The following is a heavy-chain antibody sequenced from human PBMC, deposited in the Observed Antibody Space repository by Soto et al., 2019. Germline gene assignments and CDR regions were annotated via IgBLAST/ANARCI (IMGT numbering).Heavy chain of an antibody. CDR1: GFTFSTYA. D-gene: IGHD6-19*01. V-gene: IGHV3-30-3*01. CDR2: ISYDGSNK. CDR3: ARDKSPYSRGWHNRHFDY. J-gene: IGHJ4*02. Sequence: QVQLVESGGGVVQPGRSLRLSCAASGFTFSTYAMHWVRQAPGKGLEWVAVISYDGSNKYYADSVKGRFTTSRDNSNNTXFLQMNSLRAEDTAVYYCARDKSPYSRGWHNRHFDYWGQGTLVTVSS.